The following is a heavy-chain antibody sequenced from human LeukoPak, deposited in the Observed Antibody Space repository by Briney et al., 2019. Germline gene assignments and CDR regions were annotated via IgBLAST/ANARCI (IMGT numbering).Heavy chain of an antibody. V-gene: IGHV3-74*01. CDR2: INSDGSST. Sequence: GGSLRLACATSGFTFSDYWLLWVRQDPGKGLVWVSRINSDGSSTNYADSVKGRFTISRDNAKNTLYLQMNSLRAEDTAVCYCGRDYYYYYMDVWGKGTTVTVSS. J-gene: IGHJ6*03. CDR3: GRDYYYYYMDV. CDR1: GFTFSDYW.